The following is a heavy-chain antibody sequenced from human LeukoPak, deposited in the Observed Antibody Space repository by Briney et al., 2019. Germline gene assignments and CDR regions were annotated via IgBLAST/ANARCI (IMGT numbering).Heavy chain of an antibody. D-gene: IGHD2-2*03. CDR1: GFTFSAYD. J-gene: IGHJ3*02. V-gene: IGHV3-23*01. CDR2: TSRSSGA. CDR3: AQGGYFAFDM. Sequence: GGSLRLSCVGSGFTFSAYDMQWVRQAPGKGLEWVSGTSRSSGAHYTDSVKGRFTISRDNSKDTLYLQMDSLRVEDTAVYYCAQGGYFAFDMWGQGTMVTVSS.